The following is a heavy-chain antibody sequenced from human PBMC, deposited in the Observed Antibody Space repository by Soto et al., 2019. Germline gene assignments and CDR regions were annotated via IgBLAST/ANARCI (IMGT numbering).Heavy chain of an antibody. CDR3: VRVSRITMVRGELSEY. D-gene: IGHD3-10*01. CDR1: GYTFTSYG. CDR2: ISAYNGNT. V-gene: IGHV1-18*01. J-gene: IGHJ4*02. Sequence: QVQLVQSGAEVKKPGASVKVSCKASGYTFTSYGISWVRQAPGQGLEWMGWISAYNGNTNYAQTLQGIVTMTTDTSTRTAYMELRSLRSDDTAVYYCVRVSRITMVRGELSEYWGQGTLVTVSS.